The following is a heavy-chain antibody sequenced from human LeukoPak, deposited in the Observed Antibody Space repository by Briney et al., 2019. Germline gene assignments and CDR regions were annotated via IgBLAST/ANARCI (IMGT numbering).Heavy chain of an antibody. Sequence: SVKVSCKASGGTFSSYAIGWVRRAPGQGLEWMGRIIPILGIANYAQKFQGRVTITADKSTSTAYMELSSLRSEDTAVYYCARDLEERIAVAASGVDYWGQGTLVTVSS. CDR3: ARDLEERIAVAASGVDY. CDR2: IIPILGIA. D-gene: IGHD6-19*01. CDR1: GGTFSSYA. J-gene: IGHJ4*02. V-gene: IGHV1-69*04.